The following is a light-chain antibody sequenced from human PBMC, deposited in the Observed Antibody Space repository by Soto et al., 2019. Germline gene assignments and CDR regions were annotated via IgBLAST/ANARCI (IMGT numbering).Light chain of an antibody. Sequence: DIQMIQSPSNLSASVGDRVRITCRASQSISSWLAWYQQKPGKAPKRLMNKASSLESGVPSRFSGSGSGTEFSLTISSLQPDVFAAYYCQQYGGAPYTFGQGTKVEIK. V-gene: IGKV1-5*03. CDR1: QSISSW. J-gene: IGKJ1*01. CDR2: KAS. CDR3: QQYGGAPYT.